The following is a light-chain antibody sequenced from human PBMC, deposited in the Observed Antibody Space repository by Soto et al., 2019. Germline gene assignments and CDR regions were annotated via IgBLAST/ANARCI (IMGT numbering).Light chain of an antibody. Sequence: QSALTQPASVSGSPGQSITISCTGTSSDVGGYNYVSWYQQHPGKAPKLMIYDVSNRPSGVSNRFSGSKSGNTASLTISGVQAEDEADYYCSSYTSSSTGVVFGGGTKLTVL. V-gene: IGLV2-14*01. CDR2: DVS. CDR3: SSYTSSSTGVV. J-gene: IGLJ2*01. CDR1: SSDVGGYNY.